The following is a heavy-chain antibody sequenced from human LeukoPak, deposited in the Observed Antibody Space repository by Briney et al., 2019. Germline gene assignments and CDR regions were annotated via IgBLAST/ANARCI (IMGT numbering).Heavy chain of an antibody. Sequence: GGSLRLSCAASGLTFSSYWMSWVRQAPGKGLEWVANIKQDGSEKYYVDSVKGRFTISRDNAKNSLYLQMNSLRAEDTAVYYCARDRIQLWPGCNWFDPWGQGTLVTVSS. CDR1: GLTFSSYW. V-gene: IGHV3-7*01. CDR3: ARDRIQLWPGCNWFDP. J-gene: IGHJ5*02. CDR2: IKQDGSEK. D-gene: IGHD5-18*01.